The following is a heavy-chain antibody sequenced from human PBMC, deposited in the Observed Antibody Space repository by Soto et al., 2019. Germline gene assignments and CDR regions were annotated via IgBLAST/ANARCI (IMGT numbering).Heavy chain of an antibody. D-gene: IGHD3-9*01. CDR3: ARDNPNILTGPYDY. CDR1: GFTVSSNY. J-gene: IGHJ4*02. CDR2: IYSGGST. V-gene: IGHV3-66*01. Sequence: GGSLRLSCAASGFTVSSNYMSWVRQAPGKGLEWVSVIYSGGSTYYADSVKGRFTISRDNSKNTLYLQMNSLRAEDTAVYYCARDNPNILTGPYDYWGQGTLVTVSS.